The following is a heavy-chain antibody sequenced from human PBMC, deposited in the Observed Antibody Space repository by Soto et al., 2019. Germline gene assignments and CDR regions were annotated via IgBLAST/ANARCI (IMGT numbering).Heavy chain of an antibody. Sequence: QVQLVQSGAEVKKPGSSVKVSCETSGGTFSTYPISWVRQAPGQGLDWVGGIIPMFGTANYAQKFQGRVTXTXXESTSTAYMELNSLRSEDTAVYYCARGYHGGNSYYYYALDVWGQGTTVTVSS. CDR2: IIPMFGTA. D-gene: IGHD2-21*02. CDR3: ARGYHGGNSYYYYALDV. V-gene: IGHV1-69*05. CDR1: GGTFSTYP. J-gene: IGHJ6*02.